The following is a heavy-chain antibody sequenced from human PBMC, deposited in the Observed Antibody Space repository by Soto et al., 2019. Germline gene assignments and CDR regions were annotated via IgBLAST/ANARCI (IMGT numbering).Heavy chain of an antibody. CDR2: ISRSGDT. CDR3: ARVHASGHGVDL. D-gene: IGHD5-12*01. Sequence: SETLSLPCALSSYSIRSGDYWAWIRQSPGTGLEWFGRISRSGDTFYNPSLRSRVTLSVDGSKNQVFLELTSVTAADTALYYCARVHASGHGVDLWGQGTLVTVS. CDR1: SYSIRSGDY. V-gene: IGHV4-38-2*01. J-gene: IGHJ5*02.